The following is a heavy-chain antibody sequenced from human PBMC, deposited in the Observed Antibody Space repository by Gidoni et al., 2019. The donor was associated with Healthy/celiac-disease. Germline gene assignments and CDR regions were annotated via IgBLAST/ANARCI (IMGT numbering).Heavy chain of an antibody. CDR2: IYYSGST. J-gene: IGHJ2*01. V-gene: IGHV4-39*01. CDR3: ARHFCGGDCYSSPYWYFDL. CDR1: GGSITSSSYY. D-gene: IGHD2-21*02. Sequence: QLQLQESGPGLVKPSETLSLTCTVSGGSITSSSYYWGWNRQPPGKGLEWIGSIYYSGSTYYNPSLKSRVTISVDTSKNQFSLKLSSVTAADTAVYYCARHFCGGDCYSSPYWYFDLWGRGTLVTVSS.